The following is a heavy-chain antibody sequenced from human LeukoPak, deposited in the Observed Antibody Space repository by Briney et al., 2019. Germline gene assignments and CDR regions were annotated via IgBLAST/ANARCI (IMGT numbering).Heavy chain of an antibody. D-gene: IGHD6-19*01. Sequence: PSETLSLTCTVSGGSISSYYWSWIRQPPGKGLEWIGYIYYSGSTNYNPSLKSRVTISVDTSKNQFSLKLSSVTAADTAVYYCARLTSAVAGSPNPWGQGTLVTVSS. CDR1: GGSISSYY. J-gene: IGHJ5*02. CDR3: ARLTSAVAGSPNP. V-gene: IGHV4-59*08. CDR2: IYYSGST.